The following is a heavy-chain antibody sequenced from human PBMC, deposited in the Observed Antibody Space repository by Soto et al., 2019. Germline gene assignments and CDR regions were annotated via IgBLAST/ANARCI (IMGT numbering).Heavy chain of an antibody. Sequence: QVQLQESGPGLVKPSQTLSLTCTVSGGSISNSDYYWSWVRQPPGKGLEWIGYIYYSGSSFFNPSLKSRVTMSKDTSKNQFSLRLTSVTAADTAVYYGARAIVVTVGGMDVWGQGTTVTVSS. V-gene: IGHV4-30-4*01. D-gene: IGHD3-16*01. CDR1: GGSISNSDYY. J-gene: IGHJ6*02. CDR3: ARAIVVTVGGMDV. CDR2: IYYSGSS.